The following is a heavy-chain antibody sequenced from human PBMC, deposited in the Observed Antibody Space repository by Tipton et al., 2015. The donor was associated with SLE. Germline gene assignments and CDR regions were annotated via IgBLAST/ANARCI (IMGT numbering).Heavy chain of an antibody. CDR1: GASIRSDGYY. Sequence: TLSLTCTVSGASIRSDGYYWNWVRQYPGKGFEWIGYIHNNGNTHFNPSLKSRVTISVDTSKNQFSLKLSSVTAADTAVYYCARAGRPTYYYDSSGYYSFDYWGQGTLVTVSS. D-gene: IGHD3-22*01. CDR3: ARAGRPTYYYDSSGYYSFDY. CDR2: IHNNGNT. J-gene: IGHJ4*02. V-gene: IGHV4-31*03.